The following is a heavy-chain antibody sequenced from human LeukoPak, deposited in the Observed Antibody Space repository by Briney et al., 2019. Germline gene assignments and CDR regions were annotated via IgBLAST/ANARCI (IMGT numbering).Heavy chain of an antibody. D-gene: IGHD3-10*01. CDR1: GGSISSGGYY. Sequence: SETLSLTCTVSGGSISSGGYYWSWIRQHPGKGLEWIGYIYYSGSTYYNPSLKSRVTISVDTSKNQFSLKLSSVTAADTAVYYCARVPPMVRGVISWFDPWGQGTLVTVFS. V-gene: IGHV4-31*03. J-gene: IGHJ5*02. CDR3: ARVPPMVRGVISWFDP. CDR2: IYYSGST.